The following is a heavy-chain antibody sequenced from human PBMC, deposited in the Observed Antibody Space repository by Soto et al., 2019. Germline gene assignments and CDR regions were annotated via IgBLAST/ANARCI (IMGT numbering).Heavy chain of an antibody. V-gene: IGHV4-61*01. J-gene: IGHJ4*02. CDR2: IDYSEST. D-gene: IGHD6-13*01. CDR1: GGSVSSGSYY. CDR3: AAGEASSRNLAPYYLDF. Sequence: PXETLALTCTVSGGSVSSGSYYWSWIRQPPGKGLEWIGYIDYSESTNYNPSLKSRVTISVDTSKTQFSLKLLSVTTADTAVYFCAAGEASSRNLAPYYLDFWGQGTLVTVSS.